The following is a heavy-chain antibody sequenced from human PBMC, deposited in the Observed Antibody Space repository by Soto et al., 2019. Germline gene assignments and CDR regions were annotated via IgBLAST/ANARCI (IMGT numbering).Heavy chain of an antibody. D-gene: IGHD3-22*01. CDR1: GYIFTDSW. V-gene: IGHV5-10-1*01. Sequence: PGGPMMIYCNAPGYIFTDSWISRVRQLPGKGLEWMGRVDPGDSYATDSPSFQGDATISTDMSVDTAYLQWSSLKALGAAMYFCARHTRYVSFYDANFDYWGQGTPVTVSS. CDR2: VDPGDSYA. CDR3: ARHTRYVSFYDANFDY. J-gene: IGHJ4*02.